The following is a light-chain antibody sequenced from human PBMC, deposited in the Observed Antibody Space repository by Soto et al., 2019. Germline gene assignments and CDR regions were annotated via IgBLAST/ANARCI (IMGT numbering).Light chain of an antibody. V-gene: IGKV1-5*01. CDR2: DAS. J-gene: IGKJ4*01. Sequence: DIQMTQSPSTLSAFVGDRVTITCRASQSISVWLAWYQQKPGKAPKVLIYDASNLESGVPSRFSGSGSGTEFTLTISSLQPDDLATYYCQQYHSYSVTFGGGTKVEIK. CDR3: QQYHSYSVT. CDR1: QSISVW.